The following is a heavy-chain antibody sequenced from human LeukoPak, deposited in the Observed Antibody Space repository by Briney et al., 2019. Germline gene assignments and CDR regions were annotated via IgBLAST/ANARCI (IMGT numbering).Heavy chain of an antibody. CDR1: GYTFTSYY. CDR2: ISAYNGNT. J-gene: IGHJ4*02. V-gene: IGHV1-18*04. D-gene: IGHD3-16*02. Sequence: ASVKVSCKASGYTFTSYYMHWVRQAPGQGLEWMGWISAYNGNTNYAQKLQGRVTMTTDTSTSTAYMELRSLRSDDTAVYYCARADYDFWSGYYLGDYVWGSYRFRRGFDYWGQGTLVTVSS. CDR3: ARADYDFWSGYYLGDYVWGSYRFRRGFDY.